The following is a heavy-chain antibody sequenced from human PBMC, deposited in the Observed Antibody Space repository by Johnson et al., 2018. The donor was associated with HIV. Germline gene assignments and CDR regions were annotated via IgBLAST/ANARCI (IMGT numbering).Heavy chain of an antibody. Sequence: QVQLVESGGGLIQPGGSLRLSCAASGFTFDDYGMSWVRQVPGKGLEWVAVISYDGSNKYYADSVKGRFTISRDNSKNTLYLQMNSLRAEDTAVYYCASPGFGEGVPDAFDIWGQGTMVTVSS. J-gene: IGHJ3*02. CDR3: ASPGFGEGVPDAFDI. CDR1: GFTFDDYG. CDR2: ISYDGSNK. D-gene: IGHD3-10*01. V-gene: IGHV3-30*03.